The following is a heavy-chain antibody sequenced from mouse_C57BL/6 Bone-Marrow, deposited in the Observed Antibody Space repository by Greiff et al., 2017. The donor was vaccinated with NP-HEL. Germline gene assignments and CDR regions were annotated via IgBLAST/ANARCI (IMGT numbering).Heavy chain of an antibody. Sequence: VQLQQSGAELARPGASVKLSCKASGYTFTSYGISWVKQRTGQGLEWIGEIYPRSGNTYYNEKFKGKATLTADKSSSTAYMELRSLTSEDSAVDFCAEFYDGYCWYFDVWGTGTTVTVSS. CDR2: IYPRSGNT. V-gene: IGHV1-81*01. CDR3: AEFYDGYCWYFDV. J-gene: IGHJ1*03. CDR1: GYTFTSYG. D-gene: IGHD2-3*01.